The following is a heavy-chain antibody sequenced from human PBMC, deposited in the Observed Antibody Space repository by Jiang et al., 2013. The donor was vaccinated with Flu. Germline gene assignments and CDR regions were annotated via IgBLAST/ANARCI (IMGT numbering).Heavy chain of an antibody. CDR1: GFTFSSYG. J-gene: IGHJ4*02. CDR2: ISYDGSNK. Sequence: PGRSLRLSCAASGFTFSSYGMHWVRQAPGKGLEWVAVISYDGSNKYYADSVKGRFTISRDNSKNTLYLQMNSLRAEDTAVYYCAKDGAQMATYLVIMLDYWGQGTLVTVSS. V-gene: IGHV3-30*18. D-gene: IGHD5-24*01. CDR3: AKDGAQMATYLVIMLDY.